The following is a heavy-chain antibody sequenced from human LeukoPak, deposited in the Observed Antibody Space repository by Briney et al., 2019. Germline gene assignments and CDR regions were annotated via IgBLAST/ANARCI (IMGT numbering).Heavy chain of an antibody. J-gene: IGHJ3*02. D-gene: IGHD3-10*01. CDR3: ARDRDGAGKNDAFDI. CDR2: IYSGGST. V-gene: IGHV3-53*01. Sequence: GGSLRLSCAASGFTVSNNYMSWVRQAPGKGLEWVSVIYSGGSTYYADSVEGRFTISRDNSKNTLYLQMNSLRAEDTAVYYCARDRDGAGKNDAFDIWGQGTMVTVSS. CDR1: GFTVSNNY.